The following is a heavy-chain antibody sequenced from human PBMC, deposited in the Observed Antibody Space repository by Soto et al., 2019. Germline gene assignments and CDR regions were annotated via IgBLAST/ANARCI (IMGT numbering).Heavy chain of an antibody. V-gene: IGHV3-23*01. CDR1: GFTFSSYA. J-gene: IGHJ6*03. CDR2: ISGSGGST. D-gene: IGHD2-21*02. Sequence: EVQLLESGGGLVQPGGSLRLSCAASGFTFSSYAMSWVHQAPGKGLEWVSAISGSGGSTYYADSVKGRFTISRDNSKNTLYLQMNSLRAEDTAVYYCAKGGDYDYYYYMDVWGKGTTVTVSS. CDR3: AKGGDYDYYYYMDV.